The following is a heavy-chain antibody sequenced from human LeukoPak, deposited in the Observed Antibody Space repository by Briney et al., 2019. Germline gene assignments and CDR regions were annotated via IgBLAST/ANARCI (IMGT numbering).Heavy chain of an antibody. V-gene: IGHV4-59*08. CDR2: ISYSGDT. Sequence: SETLSLTCTVSGGSITNYYWSWIRPPPGKGLEWIGYISYSGDTNYNPSLKSRVTISVDTSKSQFSLRLSSVTAADTAVYYCARHTRGSYFDYWGQGTLVTVSS. J-gene: IGHJ4*02. D-gene: IGHD3-16*01. CDR3: ARHTRGSYFDY. CDR1: GGSITNYY.